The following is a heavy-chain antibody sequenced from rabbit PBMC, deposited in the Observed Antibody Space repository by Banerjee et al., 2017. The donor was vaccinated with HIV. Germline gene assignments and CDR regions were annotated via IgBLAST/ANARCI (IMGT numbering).Heavy chain of an antibody. Sequence: QSLEESGGDLVKPGASLTLTCTASGFTMSSSYYMCWVRQAPGKGLEWIACIYGGSSGNTYYASWAKGRFTISKTSSTTVTLQMTSLTAADTATYFCARGYVGSYYRLWGPGTL. CDR1: GFTMSSSYY. CDR3: ARGYVGSYYRL. CDR2: IYGGSSGNT. D-gene: IGHD8-1*01. J-gene: IGHJ4*01. V-gene: IGHV1S40*01.